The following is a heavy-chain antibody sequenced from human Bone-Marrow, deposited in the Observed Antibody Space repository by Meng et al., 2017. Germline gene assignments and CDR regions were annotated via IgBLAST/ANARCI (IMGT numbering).Heavy chain of an antibody. Sequence: SLKISCAASGFTCDDYAMHWVRPAPGKGLEWVSGISWNSGNIGYADSVKGRFTISRDNAKNSLYLQMNSLRAEDTALYYCAKDIVREVAGWGAFDIWGQGTMVTVSS. J-gene: IGHJ3*02. V-gene: IGHV3-9*01. CDR3: AKDIVREVAGWGAFDI. D-gene: IGHD6-19*01. CDR1: GFTCDDYA. CDR2: ISWNSGNI.